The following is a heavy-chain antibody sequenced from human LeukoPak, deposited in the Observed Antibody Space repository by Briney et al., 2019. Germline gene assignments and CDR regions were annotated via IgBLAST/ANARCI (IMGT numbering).Heavy chain of an antibody. V-gene: IGHV1-69*13. J-gene: IGHJ4*02. CDR2: IIPIFGTA. Sequence: GASVKVSCKASGGTFSSYAISWVRQAPGQGLEWMGGIIPIFGTANYAQKFQGRVTITADESTSTAYMELSSLRVEDTAVYFCARDAYGTYYDSSGHFDYWGQGTLVTVSS. CDR1: GGTFSSYA. CDR3: ARDAYGTYYDSSGHFDY. D-gene: IGHD3-22*01.